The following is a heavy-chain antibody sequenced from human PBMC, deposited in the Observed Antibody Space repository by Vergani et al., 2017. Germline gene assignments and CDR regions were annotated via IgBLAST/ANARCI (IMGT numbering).Heavy chain of an antibody. CDR3: AGGLTTVTNHYYYYYGRDV. D-gene: IGHD4-17*01. J-gene: IGHJ6*02. V-gene: IGHV1-69*06. CDR2: IIPIFGTA. CDR1: GGTFSSYA. Sequence: QVQLVQSGAEVKKPGSSVKVSCKASGGTFSSYAISWVRQAPGQGLEWMGGIIPIFGTANYAQKFQGRVTITADKSTSTAYMELSSLRSEDTAVYYCAGGLTTVTNHYYYYYGRDVWGQGTTVTVSS.